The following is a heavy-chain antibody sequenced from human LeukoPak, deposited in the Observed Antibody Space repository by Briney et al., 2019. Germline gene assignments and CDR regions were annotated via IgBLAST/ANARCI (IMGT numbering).Heavy chain of an antibody. J-gene: IGHJ4*02. D-gene: IGHD3-22*01. CDR3: ARLTYYYDSSGYYWAPSYFDY. V-gene: IGHV4-59*01. Sequence: SETLSLTCTVSGGSISSYYWSWIRQPPGKGLEWIWYIYYSGSTNYNPSLKSRVTISVDTSKNQFSLKLSSVTAADTAVYYCARLTYYYDSSGYYWAPSYFDYWGQGTLVTVSS. CDR2: IYYSGST. CDR1: GGSISSYY.